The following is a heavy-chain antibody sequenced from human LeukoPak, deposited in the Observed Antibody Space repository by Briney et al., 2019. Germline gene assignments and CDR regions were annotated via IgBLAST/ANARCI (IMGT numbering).Heavy chain of an antibody. Sequence: ASVKVSCKASGYTFTSYAMNWVRQAPGQGLEWMGWINTNTGNPTYAQGFTGRFVFSLDTSVSTAYLQISSLKAEDTAVYYCARGAVSLYYYGMDVWGQGTTVTVSS. V-gene: IGHV7-4-1*02. CDR3: ARGAVSLYYYGMDV. D-gene: IGHD4-23*01. CDR1: GYTFTSYA. J-gene: IGHJ6*02. CDR2: INTNTGNP.